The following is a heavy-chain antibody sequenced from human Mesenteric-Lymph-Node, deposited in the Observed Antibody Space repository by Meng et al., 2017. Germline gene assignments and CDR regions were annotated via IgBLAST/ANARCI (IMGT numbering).Heavy chain of an antibody. J-gene: IGHJ3*02. CDR1: GFTVSSNY. CDR3: ARGHTGSYYRTFDI. D-gene: IGHD1-26*01. V-gene: IGHV3-53*01. Sequence: GESLKISCAASGFTVSSNYMSWVRQAPGKGLEWVSVIYSGGSTYYADSVKGRFTISRDNAKNKLYLQMNSLRAEDTALYYCARGHTGSYYRTFDIWGQGTMVTVSS. CDR2: IYSGGST.